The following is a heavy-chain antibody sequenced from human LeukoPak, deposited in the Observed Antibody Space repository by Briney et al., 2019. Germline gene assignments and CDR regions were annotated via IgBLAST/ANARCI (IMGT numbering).Heavy chain of an antibody. V-gene: IGHV3-23*01. Sequence: PGGSLRLSCAAPGFSFSTNPMSWVRQAPGKGLEWVSAISPDKTYYADPVKGRLTISRDNYKNTVDLHMNSPRAEDTAIYYCVKEHVDRAFTRSFEIWGQGIVVTVSS. J-gene: IGHJ3*02. CDR3: VKEHVDRAFTRSFEI. CDR1: GFSFSTNP. D-gene: IGHD3-3*02. CDR2: ISPDKT.